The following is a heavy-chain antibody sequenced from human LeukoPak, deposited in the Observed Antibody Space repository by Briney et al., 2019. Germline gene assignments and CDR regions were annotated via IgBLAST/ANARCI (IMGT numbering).Heavy chain of an antibody. Sequence: SETLSLTCTVSGGSISSGGYYWSWIRQHPGKGLEWIGYIYYSGSTYYNPSLKSRVTISVDTSKNQFSLKLSSVTAAATAVYYCARTYYDILTGYPNWFDPWGQGTLVTVSS. CDR2: IYYSGST. CDR3: ARTYYDILTGYPNWFDP. J-gene: IGHJ5*02. D-gene: IGHD3-9*01. CDR1: GGSISSGGYY. V-gene: IGHV4-31*03.